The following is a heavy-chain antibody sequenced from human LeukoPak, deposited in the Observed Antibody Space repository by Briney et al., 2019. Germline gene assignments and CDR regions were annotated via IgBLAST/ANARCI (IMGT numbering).Heavy chain of an antibody. Sequence: SETLSLTCTVSGGSISSYYWSWIRQSPGEGLEWIGYIHYRGSTNYNPSLKSRVTISVDTSKNQFSLKLSSLTAADTAVYYCARYNWNYGAAAEYYGMDVWGQGTTVTVSS. V-gene: IGHV4-59*01. CDR1: GGSISSYY. CDR2: IHYRGST. J-gene: IGHJ6*02. D-gene: IGHD1-7*01. CDR3: ARYNWNYGAAAEYYGMDV.